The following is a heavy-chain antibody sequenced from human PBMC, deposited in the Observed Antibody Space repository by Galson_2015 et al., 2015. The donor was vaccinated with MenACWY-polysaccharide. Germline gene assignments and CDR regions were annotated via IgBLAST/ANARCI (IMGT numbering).Heavy chain of an antibody. CDR3: APYCSSTSCYTSAPGC. Sequence: SLRLSCAASGFTFSRYWMKWVRQAPGKGPVWVSHINSEGSGTSYADSVKGRFTISRDNAKNTPYLQMNSLRAEDTAVYYCAPYCSSTSCYTSAPGCWGQGTLVTVSS. V-gene: IGHV3-74*01. J-gene: IGHJ4*02. CDR2: INSEGSGT. CDR1: GFTFSRYW. D-gene: IGHD2-2*02.